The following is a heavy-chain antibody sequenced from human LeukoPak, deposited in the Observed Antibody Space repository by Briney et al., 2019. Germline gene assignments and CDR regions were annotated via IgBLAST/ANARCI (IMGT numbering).Heavy chain of an antibody. V-gene: IGHV1-69*13. J-gene: IGHJ4*02. D-gene: IGHD2-2*01. CDR3: ASNLLHCSSTSCYFDY. CDR1: GGTFSSYA. Sequence: SVKVSCKASGGTFSSYAISWVRQAPGQGLEWMGGIIPIFGTANYAQKFQGRVTITADESTSTAYMELSSLRSEDTAVYYCASNLLHCSSTSCYFDYWGQGTLVTVSS. CDR2: IIPIFGTA.